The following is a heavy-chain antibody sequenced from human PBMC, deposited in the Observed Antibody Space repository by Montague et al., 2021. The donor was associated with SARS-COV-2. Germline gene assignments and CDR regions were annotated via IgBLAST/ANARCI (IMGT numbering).Heavy chain of an antibody. CDR2: INHSGST. V-gene: IGHV4-34*01. Sequence: SETLSLTCTVYGGSFSGYYWSWIRQPPGKGLEWIGEINHSGSTKYNPSLKSRVTLSVDTSKNQFSLKLSSVTAADTAVYYCAGGELELHIRDYYYYGMDVWGQGTTVTVSS. CDR1: GGSFSGYY. J-gene: IGHJ6*02. CDR3: AGGELELHIRDYYYYGMDV. D-gene: IGHD1-7*01.